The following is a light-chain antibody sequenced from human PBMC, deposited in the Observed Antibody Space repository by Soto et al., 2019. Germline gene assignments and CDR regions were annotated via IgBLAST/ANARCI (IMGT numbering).Light chain of an antibody. CDR1: QSVSSTY. J-gene: IGKJ1*01. V-gene: IGKV3-20*01. CDR2: AAS. CDR3: QQYGDLPWT. Sequence: VWTQSPGTLSLSPGERATLSCRASQSVSSTYLGWYQQKPGQAPRLLIYAASGRATGVPDRFSGSGSGTDFTLTIDRLESEDFAVYFCQQYGDLPWTFGQGTKVDIK.